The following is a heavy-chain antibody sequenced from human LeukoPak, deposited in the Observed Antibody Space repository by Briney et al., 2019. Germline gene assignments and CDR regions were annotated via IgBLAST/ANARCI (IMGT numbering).Heavy chain of an antibody. CDR3: ARAGSGSGWYFDY. CDR1: GYDFTSVG. Sequence: ASVKVSCKASGYDFTSVGITWVRRAPGQGLEWMGWISPYHGNTRYAQKFQGRVAMTTDTSTTTAYMELRGLRFNDTAVYYCARAGSGSGWYFDYWGQRTLVTVSS. J-gene: IGHJ4*02. D-gene: IGHD6-19*01. V-gene: IGHV1-18*01. CDR2: ISPYHGNT.